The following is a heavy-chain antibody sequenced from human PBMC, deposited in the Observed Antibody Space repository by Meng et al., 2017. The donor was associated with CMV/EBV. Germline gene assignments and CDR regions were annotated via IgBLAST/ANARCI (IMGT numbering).Heavy chain of an antibody. V-gene: IGHV3-23*01. J-gene: IGHJ3*02. CDR2: ISGSGGST. Sequence: ETLSLTCAASGFSFSSYAMSWVRQAPGKGLEWVSAISGSGGSTYYADSVKGRFTISRDNSKNTLYLQMNSLRAEDTAVYYCAKLGSRYCSSTSCYPRNDAFDIWGQGTMVTVS. CDR1: GFSFSSYA. D-gene: IGHD2-2*01. CDR3: AKLGSRYCSSTSCYPRNDAFDI.